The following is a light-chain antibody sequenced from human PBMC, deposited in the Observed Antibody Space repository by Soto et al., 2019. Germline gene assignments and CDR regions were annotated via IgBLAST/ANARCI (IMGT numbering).Light chain of an antibody. CDR1: QSISIY. Sequence: DIQMTPSPSSLSASVGDRGTITCRAGQSISIYLNWYQLKPGKAPNLLMYGASYLKSGVPTRFSGSGSGTDFTLTISSLQPEDFAIYYCQQTYTTPEITFGQGTRLEIK. CDR2: GAS. V-gene: IGKV1-39*01. CDR3: QQTYTTPEIT. J-gene: IGKJ5*01.